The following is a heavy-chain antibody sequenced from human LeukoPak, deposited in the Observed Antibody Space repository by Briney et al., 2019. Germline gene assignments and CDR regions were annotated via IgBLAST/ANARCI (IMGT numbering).Heavy chain of an antibody. Sequence: GGSLRLSCAASGFTFSDYYMSWIRQAPGKGLEWVSYISSSGSTIYYADSVKGRFTISRDNSKNTLYLQMNSLRAEDTAVYYCAKELIKLRYFDWGQGTMVTVSS. CDR2: ISSSGSTI. CDR1: GFTFSDYY. D-gene: IGHD3-9*01. CDR3: AKELIKLRYFD. J-gene: IGHJ3*01. V-gene: IGHV3-11*01.